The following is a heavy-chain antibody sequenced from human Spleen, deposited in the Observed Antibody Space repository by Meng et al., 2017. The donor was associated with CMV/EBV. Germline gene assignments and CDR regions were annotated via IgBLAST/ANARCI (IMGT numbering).Heavy chain of an antibody. Sequence: GESLKISCTASGFTFRSYSMNWVRQAPGKGLEWVSYISSTSSTIYYADSVKGRFTISRDNAKNSLYLQMNSLRADDTAVYYCARGSVFYYDGTSFFYAWGQGTLVTVSS. J-gene: IGHJ4*02. CDR3: ARGSVFYYDGTSFFYA. CDR1: GFTFRSYS. D-gene: IGHD3-22*01. V-gene: IGHV3-48*04. CDR2: ISSTSSTI.